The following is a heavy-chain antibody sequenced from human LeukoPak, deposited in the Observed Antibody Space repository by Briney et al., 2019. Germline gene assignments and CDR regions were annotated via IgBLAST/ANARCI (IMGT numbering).Heavy chain of an antibody. CDR2: INEDRSEK. J-gene: IGHJ4*02. CDR1: GFTFRTSW. CDR3: VRDQGWLQFDY. V-gene: IGHV3-7*05. Sequence: PGGSLRLSCAASGFTFRTSWMTWVRQAPGKGLEWVSNINEDRSEKYYVDSVKGRFTISRDNARNSLYLQINSLRVEDTAVYYCVRDQGWLQFDYWGQGTLVTVSA. D-gene: IGHD5-24*01.